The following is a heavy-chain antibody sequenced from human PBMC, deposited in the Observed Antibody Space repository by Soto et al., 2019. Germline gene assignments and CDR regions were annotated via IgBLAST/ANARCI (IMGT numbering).Heavy chain of an antibody. D-gene: IGHD2-15*01. CDR3: ARDIVVWPVVAATRFDP. CDR2: ISAYNGNT. CDR1: GYTFTSYG. V-gene: IGHV1-18*01. J-gene: IGHJ5*02. Sequence: QVQLVQSGAEVKKPGASVKVSCKASGYTFTSYGISGVRQAPGQGPEWMGGISAYNGNTHYAQKLQGRGIITTDTSTSTAYMELRSLRSDDTAVYYCARDIVVWPVVAATRFDPWGQGTLVTVSS.